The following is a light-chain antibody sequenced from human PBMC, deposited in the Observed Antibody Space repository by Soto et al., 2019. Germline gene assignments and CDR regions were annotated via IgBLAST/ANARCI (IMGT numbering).Light chain of an antibody. V-gene: IGLV2-14*01. CDR3: SSYAGSDNYV. CDR2: EVT. Sequence: QSVLTQPASVSGSPGQSITISCTGTSSDVGAYNYVSWYQHHPGKVPKLLIYEVTNRPSGVSDRFSGSKSGNTASLTISGLQAEDEADYYCSSYAGSDNYVFGTGTKVTV. J-gene: IGLJ1*01. CDR1: SSDVGAYNY.